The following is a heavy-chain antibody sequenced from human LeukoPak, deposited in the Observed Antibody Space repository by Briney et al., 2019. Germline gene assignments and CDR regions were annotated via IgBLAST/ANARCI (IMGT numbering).Heavy chain of an antibody. J-gene: IGHJ5*02. CDR2: IKEDGSMV. Sequence: PGGSLRLSCAASGFTFSSFWMSWVRQAPGKGLEWVAHIKEDGSMVSYVDSVKGRFTISRDNAKNSVYLQMNSLRVEDTAVYFCARVVTRFDPWGQGTLVTVSS. CDR1: GFTFSSFW. V-gene: IGHV3-7*04. CDR3: ARVVTRFDP.